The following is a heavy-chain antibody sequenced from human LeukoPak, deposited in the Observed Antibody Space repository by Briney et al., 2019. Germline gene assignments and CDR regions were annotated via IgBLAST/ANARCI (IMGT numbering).Heavy chain of an antibody. CDR3: ARGRGQTGYYWSYYYYMDV. J-gene: IGHJ6*03. V-gene: IGHV3-48*01. Sequence: GGSLRLSCAASGFTFSDYSMNWVRQAPGKGLEWVSYISGGSSTMYYADSVKGRFTISRDNAKNSLYLQMNSLRAEDTAVYYCARGRGQTGYYWSYYYYMDVWGIGTTVTVSS. CDR2: ISGGSSTM. D-gene: IGHD3-9*01. CDR1: GFTFSDYS.